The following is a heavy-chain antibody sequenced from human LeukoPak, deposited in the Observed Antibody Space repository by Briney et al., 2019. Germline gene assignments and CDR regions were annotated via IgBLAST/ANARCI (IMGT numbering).Heavy chain of an antibody. Sequence: AGGSLRLSCAASGFTFSSYWMHWVRQAPGKGLVWVSRINTDGSTTNYADSVRGRFTISRDNAKNTLYLEMNSLRAEDTAVYYCVRFYCSGFSCYDYWGQGTLVTVSS. J-gene: IGHJ4*02. CDR1: GFTFSSYW. D-gene: IGHD2-15*01. V-gene: IGHV3-74*01. CDR2: INTDGSTT. CDR3: VRFYCSGFSCYDY.